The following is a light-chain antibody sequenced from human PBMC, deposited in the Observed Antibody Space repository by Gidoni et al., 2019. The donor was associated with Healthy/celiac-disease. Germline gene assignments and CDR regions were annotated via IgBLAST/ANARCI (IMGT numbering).Light chain of an antibody. Sequence: IQMTQSPSSLSASVGDRVTITCQASQYISNYLNWYQQKPGKAPKLLIYDASNLETGVPSRFSGSGSGTDFTFTISSLQPEDIATYYCQQYDNLPFTFGPGTKVDIK. CDR3: QQYDNLPFT. J-gene: IGKJ3*01. CDR2: DAS. V-gene: IGKV1-33*01. CDR1: QYISNY.